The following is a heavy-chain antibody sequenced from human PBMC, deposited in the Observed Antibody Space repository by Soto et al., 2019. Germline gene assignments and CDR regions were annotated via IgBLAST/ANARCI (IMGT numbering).Heavy chain of an antibody. CDR3: SGGYYDFWSGYS. V-gene: IGHV1-8*01. CDR1: GYTFTSYD. Sequence: QVQLVQSGAEVKKPGASVKVSCKASGYTFTSYDINWVRQATGQGLEWMGWMNPNSGNTGYAQKFQGRVTMTRNNPNSTADMERNSLSSEATAVYYCSGGYYDFWSGYSWGQGTLVTVSS. J-gene: IGHJ4*01. D-gene: IGHD3-3*01. CDR2: MNPNSGNT.